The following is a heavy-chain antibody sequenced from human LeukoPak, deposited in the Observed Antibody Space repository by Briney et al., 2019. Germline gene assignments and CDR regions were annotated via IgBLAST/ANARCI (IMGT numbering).Heavy chain of an antibody. V-gene: IGHV1-69*05. D-gene: IGHD1-1*01. J-gene: IGHJ4*02. CDR3: ASLAWNDVGGAF. CDR1: GGTFSAYA. CDR2: IIPIFGTP. Sequence: GASVKVSCKASGGTFSAYAFNWVRQAPGQGLEWMGGIIPIFGTPKYAQRFQGRVTITTDESTSTAFMELTSLRSEDTAIYYCASLAWNDVGGAFWGQGSLVTVSS.